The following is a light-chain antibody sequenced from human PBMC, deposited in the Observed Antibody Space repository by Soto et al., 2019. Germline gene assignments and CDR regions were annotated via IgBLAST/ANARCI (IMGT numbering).Light chain of an antibody. J-gene: IGLJ1*01. CDR2: EVS. CDR1: SSDVGSYNL. CDR3: CSYVGSRPYV. Sequence: QSALTQPASVSGSPGQSITISCTGTSSDVGSYNLVSWYQQHPGKAPKLMIYEVSKRPSGVSNRFSGSKSGNTASLTISGLQAEDEADYYCCSYVGSRPYVFGTGTKLTVL. V-gene: IGLV2-23*02.